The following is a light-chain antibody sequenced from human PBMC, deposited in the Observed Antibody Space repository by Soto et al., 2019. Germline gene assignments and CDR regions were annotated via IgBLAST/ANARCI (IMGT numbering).Light chain of an antibody. V-gene: IGLV2-8*01. J-gene: IGLJ3*02. CDR2: EVS. CDR3: YSYAGSNNWV. CDR1: SSDVGGYNY. Sequence: QSALTQPPSASGSPGQSVTISCTGTSSDVGGYNYVSLYQQHPGKAPKLMIYEVSKRPSGVPDRFSGSKSGNTASLTVSGLQAEDEADYHCYSYAGSNNWVFGGGTQLTVL.